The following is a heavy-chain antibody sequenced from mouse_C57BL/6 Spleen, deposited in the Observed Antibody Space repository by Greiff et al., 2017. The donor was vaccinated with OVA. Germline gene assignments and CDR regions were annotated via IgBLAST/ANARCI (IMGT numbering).Heavy chain of an antibody. V-gene: IGHV1-26*01. CDR2: INPNNGGT. D-gene: IGHD1-1*01. Sequence: EVQLQQSGPELVKPGASVKISCKASGYTFTDYYMNWVKQSHGKSLEWIGDINPNNGGTSYNQKFKGKATLTVDKSSSTAYMELRSLTSEDSAVYYCARSWGYYGRSLTDYFDYGGQGTTLTVSS. J-gene: IGHJ2*01. CDR3: ARSWGYYGRSLTDYFDY. CDR1: GYTFTDYY.